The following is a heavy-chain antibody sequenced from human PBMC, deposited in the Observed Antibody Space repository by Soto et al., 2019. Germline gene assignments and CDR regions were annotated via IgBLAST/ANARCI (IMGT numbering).Heavy chain of an antibody. J-gene: IGHJ6*02. V-gene: IGHV6-1*01. CDR3: ARELVLDTAMVRARGPYYYYGMDV. CDR2: TYYRSKWYN. Sequence: SQTLSLTCAISGDSVSSNSAAWNWIRQSPSRGLEWLGRTYYRSKWYNDYAVSVKSRITINPDTSKNQFSLQLNSVTPEDTAVYYCARELVLDTAMVRARGPYYYYGMDVWCQGTTVTVSS. CDR1: GDSVSSNSAA. D-gene: IGHD5-18*01.